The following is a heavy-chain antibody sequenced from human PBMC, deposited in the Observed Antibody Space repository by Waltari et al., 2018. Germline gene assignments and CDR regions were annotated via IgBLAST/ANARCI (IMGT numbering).Heavy chain of an antibody. CDR2: IKQDGSEK. Sequence: EVQLVESGGGLVQPGGSLRLSCAASGFTFSSYWMSWVRQAPGKGLEWVANIKQDGSEKYYVDSVKGRFTISRDNAKNSLYLQMNSLRAEDTAVYYCARSDEMTTVTTGYFDYWGQGTLVTVSS. J-gene: IGHJ4*02. CDR1: GFTFSSYW. CDR3: ARSDEMTTVTTGYFDY. V-gene: IGHV3-7*01. D-gene: IGHD4-17*01.